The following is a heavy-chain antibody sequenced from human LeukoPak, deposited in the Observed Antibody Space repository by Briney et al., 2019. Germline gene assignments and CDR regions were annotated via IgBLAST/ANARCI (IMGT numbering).Heavy chain of an antibody. V-gene: IGHV3-7*01. CDR3: ASVTYYYGSESQGGDY. J-gene: IGHJ4*02. Sequence: GGSQRLSCAASGFTFSSYWMSWVRQAPGKGLEWVANIKQDGSEKYYVDSVKGRFTISRDNAKNSLYLQMNSLRAEDTAVYYCASVTYYYGSESQGGDYWGQGTLVTVSS. CDR2: IKQDGSEK. D-gene: IGHD3-10*01. CDR1: GFTFSSYW.